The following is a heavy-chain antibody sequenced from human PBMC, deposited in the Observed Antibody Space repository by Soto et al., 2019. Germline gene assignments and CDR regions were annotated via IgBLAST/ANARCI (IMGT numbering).Heavy chain of an antibody. J-gene: IGHJ5*02. D-gene: IGHD2-15*01. CDR1: GDSVSSGSYH. CDR2: IYYSGST. CDR3: AREGHCSGGSCSRGWFDP. Sequence: QVQPQESGPGLVKPSETLSLTCIVSGDSVSSGSYHWSWIRQPPGKGLEWIGYIYYSGSTYYNPSLKSRVTISVDTSKNQFSLKLSSVTAADTAVYYCAREGHCSGGSCSRGWFDPWGQGTLVTVSS. V-gene: IGHV4-30-4*08.